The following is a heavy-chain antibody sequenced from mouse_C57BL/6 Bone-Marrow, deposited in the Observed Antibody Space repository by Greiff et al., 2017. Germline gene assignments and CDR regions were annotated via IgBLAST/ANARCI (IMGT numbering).Heavy chain of an antibody. CDR3: AKGDYDGSWFAY. V-gene: IGHV1-69*01. CDR2: IDPSDSYT. D-gene: IGHD2-4*01. J-gene: IGHJ3*01. Sequence: QVQLQQPGAELVMPGASVKLSCTASGYTFTSYWMHWVKQRPGQGLEWIGEIDPSDSYTNYNQKFKGKSTLTVDKSSSTAYMQLSSLTSEDSAVYYCAKGDYDGSWFAYWGQGTLVTVSA. CDR1: GYTFTSYW.